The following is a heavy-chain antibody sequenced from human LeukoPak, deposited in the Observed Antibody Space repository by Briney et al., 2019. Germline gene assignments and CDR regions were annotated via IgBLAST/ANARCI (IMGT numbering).Heavy chain of an antibody. CDR2: IYSTGST. CDR1: GGSVRRYW. J-gene: IGHJ4*02. CDR3: ARQGYTVSYYFLDY. V-gene: IGHV4-4*07. D-gene: IGHD1-26*01. Sequence: SETLSLTCDVSGGSVRRYWWGWVRQPAGKGLEWLGRIYSTGSTRFNPSLKSRLTLSIDTSTNQFSLTLTSVTAADTAVYFCARQGYTVSYYFLDYWGQGTLVTVSS.